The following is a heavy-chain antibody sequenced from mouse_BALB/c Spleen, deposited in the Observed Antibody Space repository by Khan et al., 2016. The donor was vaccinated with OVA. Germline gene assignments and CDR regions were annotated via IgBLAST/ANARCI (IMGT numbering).Heavy chain of an antibody. CDR1: GYSFPLYC. CDR2: VNPNTGGS. V-gene: IGHV1-26*01. CDR3: ARGYDFFDY. Sequence: VQLQQSGPDLVKPGASVKISCKFSGYSFPLYCMTWVKQSHGKSLEWIGRVNPNTGGSYYNQEFKGKAILIVDKSSNTAYMVLHSLPSDDYAVYYCARGYDFFDYWGQGTLVTVSA. D-gene: IGHD2-14*01. J-gene: IGHJ3*01.